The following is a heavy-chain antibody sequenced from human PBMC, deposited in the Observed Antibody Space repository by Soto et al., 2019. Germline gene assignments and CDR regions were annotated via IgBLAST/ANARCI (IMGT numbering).Heavy chain of an antibody. D-gene: IGHD3-16*01. CDR2: ISGSGGST. CDR3: AKAPEGYIWGSPYF. V-gene: IGHV3-23*01. Sequence: GGSLRLSCAASGFTFSSYAMSWVRQAPGKGLGWVSAISGSGGSTYYADSVKGRFTISRDNSKNTLYLQMNSLRAEDTAVYYCAKAPEGYIWGSPYFGGQGTLVTVSS. CDR1: GFTFSSYA. J-gene: IGHJ4*02.